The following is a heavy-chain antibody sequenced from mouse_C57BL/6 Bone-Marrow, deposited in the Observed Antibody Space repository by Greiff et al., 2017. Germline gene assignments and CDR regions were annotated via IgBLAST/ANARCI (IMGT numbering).Heavy chain of an antibody. V-gene: IGHV1-47*01. J-gene: IGHJ2*01. Sequence: VKLQESGAELVKPGASVKMSCKASGYTFTTYPIEWMKQNHGKSLEWIGNFHPYNDDTKYNEKFKGKATLTVEKSSSTVYLELSRLTSDDSAVYYCAREFRDYYGSSYFDYWGQGTTLTVSS. CDR3: AREFRDYYGSSYFDY. D-gene: IGHD1-1*01. CDR2: FHPYNDDT. CDR1: GYTFTTYP.